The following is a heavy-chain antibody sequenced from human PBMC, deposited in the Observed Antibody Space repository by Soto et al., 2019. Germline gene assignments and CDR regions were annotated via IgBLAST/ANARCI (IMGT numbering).Heavy chain of an antibody. V-gene: IGHV4-59*08. J-gene: IGHJ2*01. CDR3: ARHGRQYQPPVSAGLRNLASDL. Sequence: PTGKGLEWIGYIYYGGTTTNNPSLNSRVAISIDTSKNQFSLTLSSVTAADTAVYYRARHGRQYQPPVSAGLRNLASDL. CDR2: IYYGGTT.